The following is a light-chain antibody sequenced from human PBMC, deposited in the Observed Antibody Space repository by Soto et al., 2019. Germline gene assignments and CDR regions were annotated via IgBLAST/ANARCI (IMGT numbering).Light chain of an antibody. CDR1: QSVSTS. CDR3: QQRSAGVT. V-gene: IGKV3-11*01. J-gene: IGKJ5*01. CDR2: NAS. Sequence: EIVLTQSPATLSLSPGERGTLSFRASQSVSTSLAWYQHKPGQAPRLLIYNASNRATGIPARFSGSGSGTDFTLTISSLEPEDFAVYYCQQRSAGVTFGQGTRLEIK.